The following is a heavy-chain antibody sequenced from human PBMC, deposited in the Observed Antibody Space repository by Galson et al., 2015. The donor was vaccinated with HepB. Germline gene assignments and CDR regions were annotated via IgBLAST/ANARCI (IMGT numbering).Heavy chain of an antibody. CDR3: ARGAYSSSLKYYYYGMGV. Sequence: SLRLSCAASGFTFSSYGMHWVRQTPGKGLEWVAVIPYDGSNTYYADSVKGRFTISRDNFKNTLYLQMNSLRAEDTAVYYCARGAYSSSLKYYYYGMGVWGQGTTVTVSS. D-gene: IGHD6-6*01. CDR2: IPYDGSNT. V-gene: IGHV3-30*03. J-gene: IGHJ6*02. CDR1: GFTFSSYG.